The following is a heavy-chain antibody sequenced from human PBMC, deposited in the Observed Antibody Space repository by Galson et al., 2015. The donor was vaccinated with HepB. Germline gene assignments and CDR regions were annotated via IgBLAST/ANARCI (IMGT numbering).Heavy chain of an antibody. CDR1: GFTVSSNY. CDR2: IYSGGST. V-gene: IGHV3-66*02. Sequence: SLRLSCAASGFTVSSNYMSWVRQAPGKGLEWVSVIYSGGSTYYADSVKGRFTISRDNSKNTLYLQMNSLRAEDTAVYYCAREGGYGSGSYYKGWYFDLWGRGTLVTVPS. D-gene: IGHD3-10*01. CDR3: AREGGYGSGSYYKGWYFDL. J-gene: IGHJ2*01.